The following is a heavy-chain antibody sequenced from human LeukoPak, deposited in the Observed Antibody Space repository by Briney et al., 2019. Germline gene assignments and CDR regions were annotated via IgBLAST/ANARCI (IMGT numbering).Heavy chain of an antibody. D-gene: IGHD4-17*01. Sequence: GGSLRLSFTASGFSFSTYFMSWVRQGPGKGLEGVAAIWPQGSEKRYVRSVRDRFTISRDNAKNSLYLQMNTLRAEDTAVYYSARLFGGVTTFDYWGQGALVTVSS. CDR1: GFSFSTYF. CDR3: ARLFGGVTTFDY. CDR2: IWPQGSEK. V-gene: IGHV3-7*01. J-gene: IGHJ4*02.